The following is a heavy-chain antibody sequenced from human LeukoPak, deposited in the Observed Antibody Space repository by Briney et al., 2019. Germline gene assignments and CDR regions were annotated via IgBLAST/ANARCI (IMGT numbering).Heavy chain of an antibody. J-gene: IGHJ3*02. D-gene: IGHD2-8*01. V-gene: IGHV3-74*01. CDR1: GFTFSTYW. CDR2: INGDGSST. CDR3: ARGGRANGVYDAFDI. Sequence: PGGSLRLSCVASGFTFSTYWMHWVRQAPGKGLVWVSRINGDGSSTNYADSVKGRFTISRDNAKNSLYLQMNTLRAEDTALYYCARGGRANGVYDAFDIWGQGTMVTVSS.